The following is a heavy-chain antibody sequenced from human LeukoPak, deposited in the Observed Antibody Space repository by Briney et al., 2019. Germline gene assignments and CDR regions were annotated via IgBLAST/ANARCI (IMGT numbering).Heavy chain of an antibody. CDR2: IYYSGSI. D-gene: IGHD6-13*01. V-gene: IGHV4-39*01. J-gene: IGHJ4*02. CDR1: GGSISSSSYY. CDR3: ASVIAAAGSFDY. Sequence: SETLSLTCTVSGGSISSSSYYWGWIRQPPGKGLEWIGSIYYSGSIYYNPSLKSRVTISVDTSKNQFSLKLSSVTAADTAVYYCASVIAAAGSFDYWGQGTLVTVSS.